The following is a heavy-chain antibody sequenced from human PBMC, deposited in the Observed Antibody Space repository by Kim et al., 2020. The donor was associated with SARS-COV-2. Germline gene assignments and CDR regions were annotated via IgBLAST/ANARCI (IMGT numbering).Heavy chain of an antibody. V-gene: IGHV5-51*01. D-gene: IGHD1-20*01. Sequence: SFQGQVTISADKSISTAYLQWSSLKASDTAMYYCARPKGYNWNDVAYFDYWGQGTLVTVSS. CDR3: ARPKGYNWNDVAYFDY. J-gene: IGHJ4*02.